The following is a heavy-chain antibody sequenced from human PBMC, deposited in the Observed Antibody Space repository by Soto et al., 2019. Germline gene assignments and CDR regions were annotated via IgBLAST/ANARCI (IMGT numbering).Heavy chain of an antibody. CDR2: IYPRDSDT. D-gene: IGHD2-8*02. CDR3: ARVRESTAAFDY. CDR1: GYSFTRYW. J-gene: IGHJ4*02. Sequence: PGESLKISCKGSGYSFTRYWIGWVRQMPGKGLEWMGIIYPRDSDTRYSPSFQGQVTVSADKSISTAYLQWSSLKASDTAMYYCARVRESTAAFDYWGQGTLVTVSS. V-gene: IGHV5-51*01.